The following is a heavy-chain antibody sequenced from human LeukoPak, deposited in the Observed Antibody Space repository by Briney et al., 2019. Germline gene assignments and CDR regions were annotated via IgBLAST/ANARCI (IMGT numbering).Heavy chain of an antibody. CDR3: AGETPGGDYVDY. CDR1: GGSLSGYY. D-gene: IGHD4-23*01. Sequence: SETLSLTCAVYGGSLSGYYWSWIRQPPGKGLEWIGEINHSGSTNYNPSLKSRVTISVDTSKNQFSLKLSSVTAADTAVYYCAGETPGGDYVDYWGQGTLVTVSS. CDR2: INHSGST. V-gene: IGHV4-34*01. J-gene: IGHJ4*02.